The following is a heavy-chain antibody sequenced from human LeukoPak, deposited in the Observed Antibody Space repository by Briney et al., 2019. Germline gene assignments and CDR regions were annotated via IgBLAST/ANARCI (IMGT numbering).Heavy chain of an antibody. J-gene: IGHJ4*02. CDR2: INHSGST. CDR3: ARDYGGNGGGDY. V-gene: IGHV4-34*01. D-gene: IGHD4-23*01. Sequence: SETLPLTCAVYGGSFSGYYWSWIRQPPGKGLEWIGEINHSGSTNYNPSLKSRVTISVDTSKNQFSLKLSSVTAADTAVYYCARDYGGNGGGDYWGQGTLVTVSS. CDR1: GGSFSGYY.